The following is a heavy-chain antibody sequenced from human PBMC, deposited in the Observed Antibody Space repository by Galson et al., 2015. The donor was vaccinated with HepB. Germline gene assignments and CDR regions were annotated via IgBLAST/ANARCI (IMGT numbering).Heavy chain of an antibody. J-gene: IGHJ4*02. CDR2: ISYDGSNK. V-gene: IGHV3-30*18. Sequence: SLRLSCAASGFTFSSYGMHWVRQAPGKGLEWVAVISYDGSNKYYADSVKGRFTISRDNSKNTLYLQMNSLRAEDTAVYYCAKVLEGYYDILTGWFDYWGQGTLVTVSS. CDR3: AKVLEGYYDILTGWFDY. D-gene: IGHD3-9*01. CDR1: GFTFSSYG.